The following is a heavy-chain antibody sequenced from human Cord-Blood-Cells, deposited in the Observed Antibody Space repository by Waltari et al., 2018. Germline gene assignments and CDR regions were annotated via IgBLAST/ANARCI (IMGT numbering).Heavy chain of an antibody. CDR3: ARDIGFWSGYHNPGAFDI. D-gene: IGHD3-3*01. J-gene: IGHJ3*02. CDR1: GYTFTSYG. CDR2: ISAYNGNT. Sequence: QVQLVQSGAEVKKPGASVKVSCKASGYTFTSYGISWVRQAPGQGLEWMGWISAYNGNTNYAQKLQDRVTMTTDTSTSTAYMELRSLRSDDTAVYYCARDIGFWSGYHNPGAFDIWGQGTMVTVSS. V-gene: IGHV1-18*01.